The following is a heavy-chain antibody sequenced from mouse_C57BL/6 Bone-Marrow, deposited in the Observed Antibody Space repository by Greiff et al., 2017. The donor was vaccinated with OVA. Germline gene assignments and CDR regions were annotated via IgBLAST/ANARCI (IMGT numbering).Heavy chain of an antibody. D-gene: IGHD1-1*01. V-gene: IGHV5-4*01. CDR2: ISDGGSYT. J-gene: IGHJ4*01. Sequence: DVQLVESGGGLVKPGGSLKLSCAASGFTFSSYAMSWVRQTPEKRLEWVATISDGGSYTYYPDNVKGRFTISRDNAKNNLYLQMSHLKSEDTAMYYCARDEGPLYYYAMDYWGQGTSVTVSS. CDR1: GFTFSSYA. CDR3: ARDEGPLYYYAMDY.